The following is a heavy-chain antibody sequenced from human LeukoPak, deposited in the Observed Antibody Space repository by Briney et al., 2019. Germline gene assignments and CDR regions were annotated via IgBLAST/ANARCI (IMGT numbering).Heavy chain of an antibody. CDR3: ARDGGLGYCSSTSCRSPY. CDR1: GFTFSSYS. Sequence: GGSLRLSCAASGFTFSSYSMTWVRQAPGKGLEWVSSISSSSSYIYYADSVKGRFTISRDNAKNSLYLQMNSLRAEDTAVYYCARDGGLGYCSSTSCRSPYWGQGTLVVVSS. D-gene: IGHD2-2*01. CDR2: ISSSSSYI. J-gene: IGHJ4*02. V-gene: IGHV3-21*01.